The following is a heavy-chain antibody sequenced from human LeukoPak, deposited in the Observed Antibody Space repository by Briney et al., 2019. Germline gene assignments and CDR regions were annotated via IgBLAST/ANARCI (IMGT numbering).Heavy chain of an antibody. Sequence: RTGGSLRLSCAASGFTFSSYSMNWVRQAPGKGLEWVSSISSSSSYIYYADSVKGRFTISRDNAKNSLYLQMNSLRAEDTAVYYCARDGRTVTNDQHFDYWGQGTLVTVSS. CDR2: ISSSSSYI. D-gene: IGHD4-17*01. V-gene: IGHV3-21*01. J-gene: IGHJ4*02. CDR1: GFTFSSYS. CDR3: ARDGRTVTNDQHFDY.